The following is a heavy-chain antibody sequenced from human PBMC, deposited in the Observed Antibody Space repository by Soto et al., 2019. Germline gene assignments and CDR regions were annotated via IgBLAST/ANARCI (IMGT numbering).Heavy chain of an antibody. Sequence: SVKVSCKASGGTFSSYTISWGRQAPGQRLEWMGRIIPILGIANYAQKFQGRVTIPADKSTSTAYMELSSLRSEDTAVYYCANQICSGGSCYSSPWFDPWGQGTLVTVSS. CDR2: IIPILGIA. J-gene: IGHJ5*02. CDR1: GGTFSSYT. V-gene: IGHV1-69*02. CDR3: ANQICSGGSCYSSPWFDP. D-gene: IGHD2-15*01.